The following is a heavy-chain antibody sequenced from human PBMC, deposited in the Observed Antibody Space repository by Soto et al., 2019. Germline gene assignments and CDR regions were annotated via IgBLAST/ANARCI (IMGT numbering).Heavy chain of an antibody. J-gene: IGHJ4*02. CDR3: ARYFREDNYYDSSGYLYYFDY. CDR2: IYYSGST. V-gene: IGHV4-30-2*03. D-gene: IGHD3-22*01. CDR1: GGSISSGGYS. Sequence: PSETLSLTCAVSGGSISSGGYSWSWIRQPPGKGLEWIGCIYYSGSTYYNPSLKSRVTISVDTSKNQFSLKLSSVTAADTAVYYCARYFREDNYYDSSGYLYYFDYWGQGTLVTVS.